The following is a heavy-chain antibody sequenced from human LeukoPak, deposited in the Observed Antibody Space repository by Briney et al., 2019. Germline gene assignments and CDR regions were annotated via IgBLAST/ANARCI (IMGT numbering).Heavy chain of an antibody. CDR3: ARDPPYSYYGLDV. CDR1: GDSVSSNSVA. D-gene: IGHD4-4*01. Sequence: SQTLSLTCAISGDSVSSNSVAWHWIRQSPSRGLELLGRTYYRSKWYNAYAVSVKSRITINPDTSKNQFSLQLNSVTPEDTAVYYCARDPPYSYYGLDVWGQGTTVTVSS. V-gene: IGHV6-1*01. CDR2: TYYRSKWYN. J-gene: IGHJ6*02.